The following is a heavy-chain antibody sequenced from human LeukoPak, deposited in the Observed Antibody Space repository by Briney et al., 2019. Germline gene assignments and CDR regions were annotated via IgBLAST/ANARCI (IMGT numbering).Heavy chain of an antibody. D-gene: IGHD6-6*01. Sequence: AGGSLRLSCAASGFTFSNYGMQWVRQAPGKGLEWVAVIWYDGSSNYYADSVKGRFTISRDNSKDTLYLQMNTLRAEDTAVYYCAREQEDYSSSDAFDIWGQGTMVTVSS. CDR3: AREQEDYSSSDAFDI. CDR1: GFTFSNYG. V-gene: IGHV3-33*01. CDR2: IWYDGSSN. J-gene: IGHJ3*02.